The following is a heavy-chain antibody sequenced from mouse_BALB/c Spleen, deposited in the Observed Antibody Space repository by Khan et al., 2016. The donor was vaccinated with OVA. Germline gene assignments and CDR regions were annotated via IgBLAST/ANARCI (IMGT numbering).Heavy chain of an antibody. CDR2: ISYSGRT. Sequence: VQLKESGPGLVKPSQSLSLTCTVTGYSITSDYAWNWIRQFPGNKLEWMGYISYSGRTRYNPSLKSRISVTRDTSKNQFFLQLNSVTTEDTATYYCAMGRTYWGQGTLVTVSA. J-gene: IGHJ3*01. D-gene: IGHD4-1*01. V-gene: IGHV3-2*02. CDR1: GYSITSDYA. CDR3: AMGRTY.